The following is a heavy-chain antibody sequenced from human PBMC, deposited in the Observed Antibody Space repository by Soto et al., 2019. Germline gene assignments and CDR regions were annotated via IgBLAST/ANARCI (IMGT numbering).Heavy chain of an antibody. D-gene: IGHD1-26*01. V-gene: IGHV3-23*01. Sequence: DVQLLESGGGLVQPGGSLTLSCAASRFTFSDYAMSWVRQAPGKGLEWVSGIGGGGADTYYADSVKGRFTISRDNSKNTLYLQMNRLRDEDTAVYYCAKDAVPYNGKWDWFDPWGQGTLVTVSS. CDR3: AKDAVPYNGKWDWFDP. J-gene: IGHJ5*02. CDR2: IGGGGADT. CDR1: RFTFSDYA.